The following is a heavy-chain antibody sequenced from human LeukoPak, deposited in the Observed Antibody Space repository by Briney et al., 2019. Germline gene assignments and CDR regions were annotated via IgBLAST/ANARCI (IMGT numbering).Heavy chain of an antibody. J-gene: IGHJ1*01. CDR1: GGSISSYY. V-gene: IGHV4-59*01. D-gene: IGHD3-22*01. Sequence: SETLSLTCTVSGGSISSYYWSWIRQPAGKGLEWIGYIYYDGSTNYNPSLKSRVSISVDMSKNQFSLKLSSVTAADTAVYYCARDGYFDSSGYYMSEYYQHWGQGTLVTVSS. CDR2: IYYDGST. CDR3: ARDGYFDSSGYYMSEYYQH.